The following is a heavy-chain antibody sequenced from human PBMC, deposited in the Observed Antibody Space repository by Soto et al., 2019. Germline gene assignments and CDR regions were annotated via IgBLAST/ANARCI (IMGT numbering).Heavy chain of an antibody. CDR3: AKGEGQQLAFYYYSYGMDV. CDR1: GFTFSSYG. V-gene: IGHV3-30*18. J-gene: IGHJ6*02. Sequence: QVQLVESGGGVVQPGRSLRLSCAASGFTFSSYGMHWVRQAPGKGLEWVAVISYDGSNKYYADSVKGRFTISRDNSKNTLYLQMNSLRAEDTAVYYCAKGEGQQLAFYYYSYGMDVWGQGTTVTVSS. D-gene: IGHD6-13*01. CDR2: ISYDGSNK.